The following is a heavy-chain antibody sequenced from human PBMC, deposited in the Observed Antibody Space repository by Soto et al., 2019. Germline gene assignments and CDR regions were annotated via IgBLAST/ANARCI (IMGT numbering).Heavy chain of an antibody. CDR3: TTDLTYYYDSSGYYNFDY. CDR1: GFTFSNAW. CDR2: IKSKTDGGTT. D-gene: IGHD3-22*01. V-gene: IGHV3-15*07. J-gene: IGHJ4*02. Sequence: PGGSLRLSCAASGFTFSNAWMNWVRQAPGKGLEWVGRIKSKTDGGTTDYAAPVKGRFTISRDDSKNTLYLQMNSLKTEDTAVYYCTTDLTYYYDSSGYYNFDYWGQGTLVTVSS.